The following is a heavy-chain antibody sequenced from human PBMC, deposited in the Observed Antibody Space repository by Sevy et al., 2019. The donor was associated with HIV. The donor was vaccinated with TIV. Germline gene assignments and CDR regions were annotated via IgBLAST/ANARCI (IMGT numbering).Heavy chain of an antibody. Sequence: SETLSLTCTVSGGSISSGDYYWSWIRQPPGKGLDWIGYIYYSGSTYYNPSLESRVTISVDKSRKQFSLTLSSVTAADTAVYYCARDRATMIRGVLKGYYFDSWGQGTLVTVSS. CDR2: IYYSGST. CDR3: ARDRATMIRGVLKGYYFDS. V-gene: IGHV4-30-4*01. D-gene: IGHD3-10*01. J-gene: IGHJ4*02. CDR1: GGSISSGDYY.